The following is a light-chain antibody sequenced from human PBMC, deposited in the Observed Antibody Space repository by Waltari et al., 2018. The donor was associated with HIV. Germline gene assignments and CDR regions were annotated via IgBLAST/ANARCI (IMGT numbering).Light chain of an antibody. CDR1: SSNIGAGYD. CDR3: QSYDSSLKVV. V-gene: IGLV1-40*01. J-gene: IGLJ2*01. Sequence: QSVLTQPPSVSGAPGQRVTISCTGSSSNIGAGYDVHWYQQLPGTAPKPPIYGNSNRPSGVPDRFSGSKSGTSASLAITGLQAEDEADYYCQSYDSSLKVVFGGGTKLTVL. CDR2: GNS.